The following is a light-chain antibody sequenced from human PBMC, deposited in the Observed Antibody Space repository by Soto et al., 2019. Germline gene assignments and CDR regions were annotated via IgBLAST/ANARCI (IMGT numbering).Light chain of an antibody. Sequence: QSALTQPASMSGSPGQSVTISCAGTNSDIGGYNYVSWYQHHPGKAPKLILYDVSSRPSGVSHRFSGSKSGNTASLTISGLQAEDEADYYCSSFSVGRPLFGTGTKVTVL. CDR1: NSDIGGYNY. CDR3: SSFSVGRPL. V-gene: IGLV2-14*01. CDR2: DVS. J-gene: IGLJ1*01.